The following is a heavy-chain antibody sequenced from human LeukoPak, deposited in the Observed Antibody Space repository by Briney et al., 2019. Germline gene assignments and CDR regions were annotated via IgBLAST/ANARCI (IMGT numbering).Heavy chain of an antibody. CDR3: ANHDYVWGSFRS. V-gene: IGHV3-21*06. Sequence: KSGGSLRLSCAVSGFPFSRYSLSWVRQAPGKGLELVSSLSSSGTYTHYTDSVRGRFTISRDNANNSLYLQMTSLRAEDTAVHHCANHDYVWGSFRSWGQGTLVIVSS. D-gene: IGHD3-16*02. CDR1: GFPFSRYS. J-gene: IGHJ5*02. CDR2: LSSSGTYT.